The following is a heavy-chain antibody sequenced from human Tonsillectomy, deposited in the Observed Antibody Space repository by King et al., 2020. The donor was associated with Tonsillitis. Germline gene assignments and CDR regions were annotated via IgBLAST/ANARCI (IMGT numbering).Heavy chain of an antibody. CDR2: IIPIFGTA. Sequence: QLVQSGAEVKKPGSSVKVSCKASGGTFSSYAIRWVRQAPGQGLEWMGGIIPIFGTANYAQKFQGRVTITADESTSTAYMELSSLRSEDTAVYYCARGAPDYDILTGYPNWFDPWGQGTLVTVSS. CDR3: ARGAPDYDILTGYPNWFDP. J-gene: IGHJ5*02. D-gene: IGHD3-9*01. CDR1: GGTFSSYA. V-gene: IGHV1-69*12.